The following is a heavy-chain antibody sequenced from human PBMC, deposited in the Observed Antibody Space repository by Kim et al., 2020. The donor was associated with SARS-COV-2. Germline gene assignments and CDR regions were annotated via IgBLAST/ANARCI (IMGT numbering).Heavy chain of an antibody. Sequence: SETLSLTCTVSGGSISSSSYYWGWIRQPPGKGLEWIGSIYYSGSTYYNPSLKSRVTISVDTSKNQFSLKLSSVTAADTAVYYCARDRFLYYDILTGYNWFDPWGQGTLVTVSS. D-gene: IGHD3-9*01. CDR1: GGSISSSSYY. J-gene: IGHJ5*02. V-gene: IGHV4-39*07. CDR2: IYYSGST. CDR3: ARDRFLYYDILTGYNWFDP.